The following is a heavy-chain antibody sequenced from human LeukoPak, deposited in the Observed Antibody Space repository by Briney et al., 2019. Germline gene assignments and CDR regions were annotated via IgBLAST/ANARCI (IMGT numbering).Heavy chain of an antibody. V-gene: IGHV1-18*01. CDR2: ISAYNGNT. J-gene: IGHJ5*02. CDR1: GYTFTSYG. D-gene: IGHD1-7*01. Sequence: GASVKVSCKASGYTFTSYGISWVRQAPGQGLEWMGWISAYNGNTNYAQKLQGRVTMTTDTSTSTAYMGLRSLRSDDTAVYYCARAVGITGTRGRWFDPWGQGTLVTVSS. CDR3: ARAVGITGTRGRWFDP.